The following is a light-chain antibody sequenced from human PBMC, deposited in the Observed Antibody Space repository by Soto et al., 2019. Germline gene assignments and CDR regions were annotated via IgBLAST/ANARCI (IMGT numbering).Light chain of an antibody. CDR2: VAS. V-gene: IGKV3-20*01. CDR1: QSVSSSY. J-gene: IGKJ4*01. CDR3: QQYGTSPPSLT. Sequence: EIVLTQSPGTLPLSPGERATLSCRASQSVSSSYLAWYQQKPGQAPRLLIYVASSRATGIPDRFSGSGSGTDFTLTISRLEPEDFAVYYCQQYGTSPPSLTFGGGTKVEIK.